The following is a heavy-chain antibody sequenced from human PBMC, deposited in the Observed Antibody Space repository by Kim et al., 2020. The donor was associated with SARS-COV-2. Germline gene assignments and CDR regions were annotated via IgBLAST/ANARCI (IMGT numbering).Heavy chain of an antibody. D-gene: IGHD3-22*01. V-gene: IGHV4-39*01. CDR3: ARALIDSSGYFIN. J-gene: IGHJ4*02. Sequence: SHPPLKSRVTISVDTSKNQFSLKLSSVTAADTAVYYCARALIDSSGYFINWGQGTLVTVSS.